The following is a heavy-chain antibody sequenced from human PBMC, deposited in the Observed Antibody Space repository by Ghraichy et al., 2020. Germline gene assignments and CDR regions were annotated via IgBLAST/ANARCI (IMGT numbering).Heavy chain of an antibody. V-gene: IGHV3-23*01. CDR3: AKATYSSSWYGYFDY. CDR2: ISGSGGST. D-gene: IGHD6-13*01. J-gene: IGHJ4*02. Sequence: GGSLRLSCAASGFVFSRYTMTWVLQAPGKGLEWVSAISGSGGSTYYADSVKGRFTISRDNSKNTLYLQMNSLRAEDTAVYYCAKATYSSSWYGYFDYWGQGTLVTVSS. CDR1: GFVFSRYT.